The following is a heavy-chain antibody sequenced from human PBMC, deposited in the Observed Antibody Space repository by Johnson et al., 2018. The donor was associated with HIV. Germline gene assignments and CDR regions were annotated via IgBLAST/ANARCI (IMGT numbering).Heavy chain of an antibody. J-gene: IGHJ3*02. CDR3: AKHSSSWYDDAFDI. CDR2: INSDGSST. D-gene: IGHD6-13*01. V-gene: IGHV3-20*04. Sequence: VQLVESGGGVVRPGGSLRLSCAASGFTFDDYGMSWVRQAPGKGLEWVSRINSDGSSTSYADSVKGRFTISRDNAKNTLYLQMNSLRAEDTAVYYCAKHSSSWYDDAFDIWGQGTMVTVSS. CDR1: GFTFDDYG.